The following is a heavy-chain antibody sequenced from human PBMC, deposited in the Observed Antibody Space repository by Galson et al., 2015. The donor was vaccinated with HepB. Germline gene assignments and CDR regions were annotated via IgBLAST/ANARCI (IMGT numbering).Heavy chain of an antibody. CDR3: ARGLEDTAMVPKYGMDV. Sequence: SLRLSCAASGFTFSSYGMHWVRQAPGKGLEWVAVIWYDGSNKYYADSVKGRFTISRDNSKNTLYLQMNSLRAEDTAVYYCARGLEDTAMVPKYGMDVWGQGTTVTVSS. D-gene: IGHD5-18*01. V-gene: IGHV3-33*08. CDR2: IWYDGSNK. J-gene: IGHJ6*02. CDR1: GFTFSSYG.